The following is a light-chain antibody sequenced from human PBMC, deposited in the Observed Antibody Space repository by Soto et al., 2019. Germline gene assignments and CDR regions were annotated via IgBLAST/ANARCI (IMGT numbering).Light chain of an antibody. J-gene: IGLJ1*01. CDR3: YSFTGFSTSLFV. CDR2: EVT. V-gene: IGLV2-23*02. Sequence: QSVLTQPASVSGSPGQSITISCTGTSRDIGTSNLVSWYQQYPGKAPKLMIYEVTKRPSGISYRFSGSKSGNTASLTISGPQPEEEADYFCYSFTGFSTSLFVFGTGTKVTVL. CDR1: SRDIGTSNL.